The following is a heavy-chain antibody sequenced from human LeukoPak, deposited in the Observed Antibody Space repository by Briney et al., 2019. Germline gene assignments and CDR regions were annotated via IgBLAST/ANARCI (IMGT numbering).Heavy chain of an antibody. CDR3: ATVSVSSSSGFDY. D-gene: IGHD6-6*01. J-gene: IGHJ4*02. CDR1: GYAFTGYY. CDR2: INPNSGGT. Sequence: ASVKVSCKASGYAFTGYYMYWVRQAPGQGLEWMGWINPNSGGTKYGQKFQGRIIMTSDTSTSTAYMELSSLRSDDTAVFYCATVSVSSSSGFDYSGQGTLVTVSS. V-gene: IGHV1-2*02.